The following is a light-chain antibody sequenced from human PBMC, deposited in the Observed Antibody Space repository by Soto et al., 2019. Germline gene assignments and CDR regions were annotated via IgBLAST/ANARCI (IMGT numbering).Light chain of an antibody. J-gene: IGKJ1*01. Sequence: DIQMTQSPSSLSASVGDRVTITCRASQGISTYLNWYQQKPGKAPKLLIYAASSLQSGVPSRFSGSGSETDFTLTISSLQPEDFETYSCQQRYSTTWTFGQGTKVDIK. V-gene: IGKV1-39*01. CDR2: AAS. CDR3: QQRYSTTWT. CDR1: QGISTY.